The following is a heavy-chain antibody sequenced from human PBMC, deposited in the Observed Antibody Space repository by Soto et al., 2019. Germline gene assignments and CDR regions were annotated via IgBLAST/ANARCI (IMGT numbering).Heavy chain of an antibody. CDR3: EAEMTFGKLSVV. CDR2: IFPKFGTT. J-gene: IGHJ6*02. Sequence: QVQLVQSGAEVKKPGSSVKVSCKASGDTDTNYVISWVRQAPGQGLEWMGGIFPKFGTTYSAQKLQDRLTITTDESTTTVYMQLSSLRLDDTAVYYCEAEMTFGKLSVVWGQGTTVTVSS. V-gene: IGHV1-69*01. D-gene: IGHD3-16*02. CDR1: GDTDTNYV.